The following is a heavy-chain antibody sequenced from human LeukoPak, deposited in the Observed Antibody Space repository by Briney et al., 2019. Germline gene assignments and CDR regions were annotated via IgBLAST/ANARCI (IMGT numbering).Heavy chain of an antibody. CDR2: MNTKRGNT. CDR1: GYTFTRYD. CDR3: ARAAFCSSTSCLIIQGLDAFDI. D-gene: IGHD2-2*01. Sequence: ASVKVSCKASGYTFTRYDINWVRQATGQGLEWMGWMNTKRGNTGHAQKFQGRVTITRDTSISTVYMELSSLRSEDTAVYYCARAAFCSSTSCLIIQGLDAFDIWGQGTMVTVSS. V-gene: IGHV1-8*03. J-gene: IGHJ3*02.